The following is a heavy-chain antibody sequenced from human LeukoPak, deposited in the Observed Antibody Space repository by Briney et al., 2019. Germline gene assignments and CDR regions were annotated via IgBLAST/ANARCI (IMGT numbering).Heavy chain of an antibody. D-gene: IGHD3-16*01. J-gene: IGHJ6*02. CDR1: GYTFTKYT. Sequence: GTSVKVSCKASGYTFTKYTMNWVRQAPGQGLEWMGWINTNTGNPAYAQGLTGRFVFSLDTSVTTAYLQISSLKAEDTAVYYCARPGGRSSLSAYYYYNGMDVWGQGTTVTVSS. V-gene: IGHV7-4-1*02. CDR2: INTNTGNP. CDR3: ARPGGRSSLSAYYYYNGMDV.